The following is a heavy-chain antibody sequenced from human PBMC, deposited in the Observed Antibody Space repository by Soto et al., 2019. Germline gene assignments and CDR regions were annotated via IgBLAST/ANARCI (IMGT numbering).Heavy chain of an antibody. J-gene: IGHJ1*01. D-gene: IGHD3-22*01. CDR1: GGLFSSYA. V-gene: IGHV1-69*13. Sequence: GASVKVSCKDSGGLFSSYAISWVRQAPGQGLEWVGGIIPVFGTPYYAQKFQDRVTITADESSNTAYMELTSLTYGDTAMHYCARGGSGYVWFNEFWGQGTLVTVSS. CDR2: IIPVFGTP. CDR3: ARGGSGYVWFNEF.